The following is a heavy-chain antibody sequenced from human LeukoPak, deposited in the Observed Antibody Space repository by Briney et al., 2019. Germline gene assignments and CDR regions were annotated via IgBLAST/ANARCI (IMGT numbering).Heavy chain of an antibody. V-gene: IGHV3-7*03. J-gene: IGHJ6*04. CDR3: ARFLGYCSGGSCYRFDYYYGMDV. Sequence: GGSLRLSCAASGFTFSSYWISWVRQAPGKGLEWVANIKQDGSEKYYVDSVKGRFTISRDNAKNSLYLQMNSLRAEDTAVYYCARFLGYCSGGSCYRFDYYYGMDVWGKGTTVTVSS. CDR2: IKQDGSEK. CDR1: GFTFSSYW. D-gene: IGHD2-15*01.